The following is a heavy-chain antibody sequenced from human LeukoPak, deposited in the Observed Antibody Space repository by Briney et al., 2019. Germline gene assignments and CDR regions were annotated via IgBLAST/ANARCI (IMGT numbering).Heavy chain of an antibody. CDR3: AVQLLFMDRSPNWFDP. D-gene: IGHD2-2*01. CDR1: GGTFSSYA. J-gene: IGHJ5*02. CDR2: IIPIFGTA. V-gene: IGHV1-69*05. Sequence: SAKVSCKASGGTFSSYAISWVRQAPGQGLEWMGGIIPIFGTANYAQKFQGRVTITTDESTSTAYMELSSLRSEDTAVYYCAVQLLFMDRSPNWFDPWGQGTLVTVSS.